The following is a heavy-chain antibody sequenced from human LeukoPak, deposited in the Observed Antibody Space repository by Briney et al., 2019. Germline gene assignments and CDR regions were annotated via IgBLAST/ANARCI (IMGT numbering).Heavy chain of an antibody. V-gene: IGHV3-21*01. Sequence: GGSLRLSCAASGFTFSSYSMNWVRQAPGKGLEWVSSISSSSSYIYYADSVKGRFTISRDNAKNSLYLQMNSLRAEDTAVYYCARDSRGLYCSSTSCPIDYWGQGTLVTVSS. CDR2: ISSSSSYI. D-gene: IGHD2-2*01. CDR1: GFTFSSYS. J-gene: IGHJ4*02. CDR3: ARDSRGLYCSSTSCPIDY.